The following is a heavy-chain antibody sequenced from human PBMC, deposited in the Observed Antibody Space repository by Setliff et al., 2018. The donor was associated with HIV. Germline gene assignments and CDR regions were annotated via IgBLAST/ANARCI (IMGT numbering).Heavy chain of an antibody. CDR1: GGSISSYY. J-gene: IGHJ4*02. V-gene: IGHV4-59*08. CDR2: IYYSGNT. CDR3: ARLRGLNLEPFDY. D-gene: IGHD1-1*01. Sequence: SETLSLTCTVSGGSISSYYWSWVRQPPGKGLEWIGYIYYSGNTHYNPSLKSRVTMSVDTSKNQFSLKLSSVTAADTAVYYCARLRGLNLEPFDYWGQGTLVTVSS.